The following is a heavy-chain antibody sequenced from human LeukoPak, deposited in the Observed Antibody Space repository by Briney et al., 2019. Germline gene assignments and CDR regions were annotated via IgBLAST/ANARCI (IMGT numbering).Heavy chain of an antibody. Sequence: ASVKVSCKASGYTFTSYAMHWVRQAPGQRLEWMGWINAGNGNTKYSQKFQGRVTITRDTSASTAYMELSSLRSEDTAVYYCARGPRLIAAAGGDYWGQGTLVTVSS. CDR3: ARGPRLIAAAGGDY. D-gene: IGHD6-13*01. J-gene: IGHJ4*02. V-gene: IGHV1-3*01. CDR1: GYTFTSYA. CDR2: INAGNGNT.